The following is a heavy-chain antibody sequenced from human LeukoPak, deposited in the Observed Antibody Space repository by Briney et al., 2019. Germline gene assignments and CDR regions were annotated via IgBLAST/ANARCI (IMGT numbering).Heavy chain of an antibody. CDR3: AKGSSTSCYSPVDY. J-gene: IGHJ4*02. V-gene: IGHV3-21*04. Sequence: GGSLRLSCAASGFTFSSYSMNWVRQAPGKGLEWVSSISSSSSYIYYADSVKGRFTISRDNAKNSLYLQMNSLRAEDMALYYCAKGSSTSCYSPVDYWGQGTLVTVSS. CDR2: ISSSSSYI. D-gene: IGHD2-2*01. CDR1: GFTFSSYS.